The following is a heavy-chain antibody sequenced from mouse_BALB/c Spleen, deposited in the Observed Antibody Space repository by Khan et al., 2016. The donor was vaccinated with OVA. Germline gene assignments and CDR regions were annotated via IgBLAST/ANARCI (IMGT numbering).Heavy chain of an antibody. V-gene: IGHV5-9-3*01. D-gene: IGHD1-1*01. Sequence: EVQLVESGGGLVKPGGSLQLSCAASGFTFSSYAMSWIRQTPEKRLEWVATISGGGNYTSYPASVKGRFTISRDTAKTTLYLQMSSLGSEDTAMYYCSRPPITTRVATFYWFFDVWGAGTTVTVSS. J-gene: IGHJ1*01. CDR2: ISGGGNYT. CDR3: SRPPITTRVATFYWFFDV. CDR1: GFTFSSYA.